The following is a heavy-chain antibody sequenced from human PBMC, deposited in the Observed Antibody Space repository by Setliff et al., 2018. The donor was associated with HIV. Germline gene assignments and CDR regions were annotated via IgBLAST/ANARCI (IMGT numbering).Heavy chain of an antibody. J-gene: IGHJ4*02. D-gene: IGHD5-12*01. CDR2: IYYSGST. V-gene: IGHV4-61*01. CDR1: GDFISSGSYY. Sequence: SETLSLTCIVSGDFISSGSYYWTWIRQPPGKGLEWIGYIYYSGSTNYNPSLKSRVTISVDTSKNQFSLKLSSVTAADTAVYYCASGHEWLRNWGQGTLVTVSS. CDR3: ASGHEWLRN.